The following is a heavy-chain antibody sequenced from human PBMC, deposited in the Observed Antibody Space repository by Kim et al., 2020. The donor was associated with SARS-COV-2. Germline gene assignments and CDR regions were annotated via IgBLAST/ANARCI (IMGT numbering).Heavy chain of an antibody. Sequence: SVKVSCKASGGTFSSYAISWVRQAPGQGLEWMGRIIPILGIANYAQKFQGKVTITADKSTSTAYMELSSLRSEDTAVYYCAREGIAAAGRWFDPWGQGTLVTVSS. V-gene: IGHV1-69*04. CDR1: GGTFSSYA. CDR3: AREGIAAAGRWFDP. CDR2: IIPILGIA. D-gene: IGHD6-13*01. J-gene: IGHJ5*02.